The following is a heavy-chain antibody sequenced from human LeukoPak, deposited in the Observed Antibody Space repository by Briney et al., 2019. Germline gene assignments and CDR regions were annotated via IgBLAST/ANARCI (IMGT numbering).Heavy chain of an antibody. V-gene: IGHV1-46*01. CDR2: INPSGGST. J-gene: IGHJ4*02. CDR1: GYTFTSYY. CDR3: ARASGTYYDSWSGYYYFDY. Sequence: ASVKVSCKASGYTFTSYYMHWVRQAPGQGLEWMGIINPSGGSTSYAQKFQGRVTMTRDMSTSTVYMELSSLRSEDTAVYYCARASGTYYDSWSGYYYFDYWGQGTLVTVSS. D-gene: IGHD3-3*01.